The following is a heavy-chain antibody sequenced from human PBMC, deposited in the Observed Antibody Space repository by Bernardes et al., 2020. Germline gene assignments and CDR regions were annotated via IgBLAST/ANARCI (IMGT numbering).Heavy chain of an antibody. V-gene: IGHV3-23*01. D-gene: IGHD2-2*01. CDR1: GFTFSRYA. CDR3: AKRALISPLGLLSPTPYYFDY. J-gene: IGHJ4*02. Sequence: GGSLSLSSAASGFTFSRYAMSWVRPAPGKGLEWVSAISCSGGSTYYADSVKGRFTISRDNSKNTLYLQMNSLRAEDTAVYYCAKRALISPLGLLSPTPYYFDYWGQGTLVTVSS. CDR2: ISCSGGST.